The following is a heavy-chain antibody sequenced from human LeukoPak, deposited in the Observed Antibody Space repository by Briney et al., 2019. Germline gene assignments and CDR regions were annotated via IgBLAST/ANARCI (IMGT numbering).Heavy chain of an antibody. CDR2: INPSGGST. Sequence: ASVKVSCKASGYTFTGFYMHWVRQAPGQGLEWMGIINPSGGSTSYAQGFQGRVTMTRDTSTSTVYMELSSLRSEDTAVYYCARVPNYYDSSGYYSDAFDIWGQGTMVTVSS. V-gene: IGHV1-46*01. D-gene: IGHD3-22*01. J-gene: IGHJ3*02. CDR3: ARVPNYYDSSGYYSDAFDI. CDR1: GYTFTGFY.